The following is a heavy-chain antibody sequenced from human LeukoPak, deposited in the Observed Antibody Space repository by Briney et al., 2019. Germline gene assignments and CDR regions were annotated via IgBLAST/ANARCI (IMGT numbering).Heavy chain of an antibody. CDR2: ISYDGSNK. J-gene: IGHJ5*02. Sequence: PGRSLRLSCAASGFTFSSYDMHWVREAPGKGLEWVAVISYDGSNKYYADSVKGRFTISRDNSKNTLYLQMNSLRAEDTAVYYCARDLLAAAGTFWFDPWGQGTLVTVSS. D-gene: IGHD6-13*01. CDR3: ARDLLAAAGTFWFDP. CDR1: GFTFSSYD. V-gene: IGHV3-30*04.